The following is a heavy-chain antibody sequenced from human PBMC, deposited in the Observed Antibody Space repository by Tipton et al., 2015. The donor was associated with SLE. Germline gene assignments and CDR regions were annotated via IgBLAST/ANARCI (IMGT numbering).Heavy chain of an antibody. Sequence: SLRLSCATSGFTFRNYGMHWVRQAPGKGLEWVAFIRYDGRNEYNADSVKGRFTISRDNSKNTLNLQMNSLRAEDTAVYYGAKVFAIDTVLVVYGTGSYHCVGLDVGGQGTSFTVSS. V-gene: IGHV3-30*02. D-gene: IGHD2-8*01. J-gene: IGHJ6*02. CDR3: AKVFAIDTVLVVYGTGSYHCVGLDV. CDR2: IRYDGRNE. CDR1: GFTFRNYG.